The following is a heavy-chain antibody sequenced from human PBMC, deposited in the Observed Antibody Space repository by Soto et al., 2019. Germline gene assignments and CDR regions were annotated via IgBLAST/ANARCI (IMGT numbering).Heavy chain of an antibody. CDR1: GYPFTSYG. CDR3: ARFVVVVAATQGWFDH. CDR2: ISAYNGNT. Sequence: XSVKVSCKASGYPFTSYGIIWVRQAPGQGLEWMGWISAYNGNTNYAQKLQGRVTMTTDTSTSTAYMELRSLRSDDTAVYCCARFVVVVAATQGWFDHWGQGTLVTSPQ. V-gene: IGHV1-18*01. J-gene: IGHJ5*02. D-gene: IGHD2-15*01.